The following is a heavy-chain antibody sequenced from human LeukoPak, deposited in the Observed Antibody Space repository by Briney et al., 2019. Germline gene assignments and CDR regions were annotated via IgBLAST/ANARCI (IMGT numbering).Heavy chain of an antibody. V-gene: IGHV3-7*01. J-gene: IGHJ3*02. D-gene: IGHD3-3*01. CDR1: GFSFSGYY. CDR3: ARVGVVTGDAFDI. CDR2: VNPDGSEK. Sequence: PGGSLRLSCAVSGFSFSGYYMSWVRQAPGKGLEWVANVNPDGSEKNYGDSVKGRFNISRDNAKNSLFLQMNSLRADDTAVFYCARVGVVTGDAFDIWGQGTLVTVSS.